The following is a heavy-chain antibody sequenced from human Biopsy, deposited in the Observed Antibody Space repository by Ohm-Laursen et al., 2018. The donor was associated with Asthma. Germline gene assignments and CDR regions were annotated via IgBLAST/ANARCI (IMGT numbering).Heavy chain of an antibody. V-gene: IGHV4-31*03. CDR1: GDSITSGGCC. J-gene: IGHJ4*02. D-gene: IGHD3-22*01. CDR2: IHHSGTS. Sequence: SQTLSLTCSVSGDSITSGGCCWNWIRQHPGKGLEWIGYIHHSGTSYFNPSLKSRVSFSRDTSKNQFSLRLSSVTAADTAVYYCARGVEYDYDSSGYCFDYWGQGTLVTVSS. CDR3: ARGVEYDYDSSGYCFDY.